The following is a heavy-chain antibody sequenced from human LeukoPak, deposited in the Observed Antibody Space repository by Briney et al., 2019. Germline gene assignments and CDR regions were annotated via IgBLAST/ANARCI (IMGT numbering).Heavy chain of an antibody. V-gene: IGHV4-4*07. J-gene: IGHJ6*02. Sequence: SETLSLTCTVSGGSISSYYWSWIRQPAGKGLEWIGRIYTSGSINYNTSLKSRVTVSVDTSKNQFSLKLSSVTAADTAVYYCARELAVAGVLGYYYYGMDVWGQGTTVTVSS. CDR2: IYTSGSI. CDR1: GGSISSYY. D-gene: IGHD6-19*01. CDR3: ARELAVAGVLGYYYYGMDV.